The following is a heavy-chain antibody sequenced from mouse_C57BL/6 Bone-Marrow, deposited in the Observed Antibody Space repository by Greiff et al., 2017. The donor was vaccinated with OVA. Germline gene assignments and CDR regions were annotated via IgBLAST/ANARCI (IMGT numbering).Heavy chain of an antibody. CDR1: GFTFSDYG. Sequence: EVMLVESGGGLVKPGGSLKLSCAASGFTFSDYGMHWVRQAPEKGLEWVAYISSGSSTIYYADTVKGRFTISRDNAKNTLFLQMTSLRSEDTAMYYCARYYYGSSKPYFDYWGQGTTLTVSS. CDR2: ISSGSSTI. D-gene: IGHD1-1*01. CDR3: ARYYYGSSKPYFDY. V-gene: IGHV5-17*01. J-gene: IGHJ2*01.